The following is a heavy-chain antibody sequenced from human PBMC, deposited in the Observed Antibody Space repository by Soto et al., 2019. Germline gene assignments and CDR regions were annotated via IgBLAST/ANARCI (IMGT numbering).Heavy chain of an antibody. CDR3: TRDIGGKGAY. CDR2: IDEYGSTI. CDR1: GFTFSSYW. D-gene: IGHD3-10*01. V-gene: IGHV3-74*01. J-gene: IGHJ4*02. Sequence: QRLSCAASGFTFSSYWMHWVRQVPGKGLLWVSRIDEYGSTINYADSVKGRFTISRDNARNTLYLEMNSLRAEDTALYYCTRDIGGKGAYWGPGTLVTVSS.